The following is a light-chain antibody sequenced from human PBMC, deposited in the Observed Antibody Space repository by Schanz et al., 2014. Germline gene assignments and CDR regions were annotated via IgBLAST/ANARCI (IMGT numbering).Light chain of an antibody. CDR3: QKYNSAPRT. CDR2: ATS. CDR1: QDIGND. J-gene: IGKJ1*01. Sequence: AIQLTQSPSSLSASVGDRLTITCRASQDIGNDLGWYQQKPGKAPKLLIYATSSLQSGVPSRFSGSGSGTDFTLTISSLQPEDVATYYCQKYNSAPRTFGQGTKVEIK. V-gene: IGKV1-6*01.